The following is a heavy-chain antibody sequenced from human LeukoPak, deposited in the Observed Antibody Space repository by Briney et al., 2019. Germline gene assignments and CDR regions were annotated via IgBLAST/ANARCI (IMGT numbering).Heavy chain of an antibody. CDR2: ISGSDGST. Sequence: GGSLRLSCAASGFTFSSYAMNWVRQAPGKGLEWVSAISGSDGSTYYADSVKGRFTISRDNSKNTLYLQMNSLRAEDTAVYYCAKVVDRITILDYWGQGILVTVSS. V-gene: IGHV3-23*01. CDR3: AKVVDRITILDY. CDR1: GFTFSSYA. J-gene: IGHJ4*02. D-gene: IGHD3-3*01.